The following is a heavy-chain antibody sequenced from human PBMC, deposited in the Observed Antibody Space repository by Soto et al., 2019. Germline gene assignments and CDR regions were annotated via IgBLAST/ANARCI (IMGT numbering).Heavy chain of an antibody. CDR1: GYTFSSYA. D-gene: IGHD6-13*01. J-gene: IGHJ6*02. V-gene: IGHV1-3*01. CDR2: INAGNGNT. CDR3: ASSLRMPGIGNYYYGMDV. Sequence: ASVKVSCKASGYTFSSYAMHWGRQAPGQRLEWMGWINAGNGNTKYSQKFQGRVTITADEVTRTAFMELRGLTSEDTATYYCASSLRMPGIGNYYYGMDVWGQGTTVTVSS.